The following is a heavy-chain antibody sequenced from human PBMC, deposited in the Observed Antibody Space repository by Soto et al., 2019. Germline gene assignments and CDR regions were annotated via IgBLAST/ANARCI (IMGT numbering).Heavy chain of an antibody. D-gene: IGHD5-18*01. CDR2: IYYSGST. CDR3: ARVRDLRGYSYGYWFDP. J-gene: IGHJ5*02. Sequence: PSETLSLTCTVSGGSISSYYWSWIRQPPGKGLEWIGYIYYSGSTNYNPSLKSRVTISVDTSKNQFSLKLSSVTAADTAVYYCARVRDLRGYSYGYWFDPWGQGTLVTVS. V-gene: IGHV4-59*01. CDR1: GGSISSYY.